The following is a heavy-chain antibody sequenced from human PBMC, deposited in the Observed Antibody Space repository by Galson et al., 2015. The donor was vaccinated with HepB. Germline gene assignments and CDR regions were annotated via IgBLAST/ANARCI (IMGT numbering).Heavy chain of an antibody. D-gene: IGHD3-9*01. J-gene: IGHJ4*02. Sequence: SLRLSCAASGFTFSSYGMHWVRQAPGKGLEWVAVISYDGSNKYYADSVKGRFTISRDNSKNTLYLQMNSLRAEDTAVYYCAKTYYDILTGYYGNWGQGTLVTVSS. V-gene: IGHV3-30*18. CDR3: AKTYYDILTGYYGN. CDR1: GFTFSSYG. CDR2: ISYDGSNK.